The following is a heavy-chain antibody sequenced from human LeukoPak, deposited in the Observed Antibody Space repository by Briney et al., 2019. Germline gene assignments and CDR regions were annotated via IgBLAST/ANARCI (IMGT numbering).Heavy chain of an antibody. V-gene: IGHV1-18*01. CDR2: ISAYNGNT. Sequence: ASVKVSCKASGYTFTSYGISWVRQAPGQGLEWMGWISAYNGNTNYAQKLQGRVTMTTDTSTSTAYMELRSLRSDDTAVYYCARAPRGYSYGLWYYGMDVWGQGTTVTVSS. CDR3: ARAPRGYSYGLWYYGMDV. J-gene: IGHJ6*02. D-gene: IGHD5-18*01. CDR1: GYTFTSYG.